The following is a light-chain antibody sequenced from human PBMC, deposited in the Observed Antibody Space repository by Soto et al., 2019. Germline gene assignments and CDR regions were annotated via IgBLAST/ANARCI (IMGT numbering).Light chain of an antibody. CDR2: EVN. CDR3: RSYTSSSTSV. V-gene: IGLV2-14*01. CDR1: ISDVGGYNY. J-gene: IGLJ1*01. Sequence: QSMLTQPASVSGSPGQSITISCTGTISDVGGYNYVSWYQQHPGKAPKLMIYEVNNRPSGVSNRFSGSKSGNTASLTISGLRAEDEADYYCRSYTSSSTSVFGSGTKVTVL.